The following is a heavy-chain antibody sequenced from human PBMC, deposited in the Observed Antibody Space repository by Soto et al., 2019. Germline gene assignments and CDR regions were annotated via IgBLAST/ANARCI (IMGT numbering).Heavy chain of an antibody. CDR3: ARDRGWGVVSPSHDY. Sequence: EVQLLESGGGMVQPGGSLRVSCAASGFTFRNFVMSWVRQAPGKGLEWVSDIRGTGGETFYADSVKGRFTISRDNSKNTLYLQMNSLRDEDTALYFCARDRGWGVVSPSHDYWGQGNLVTVSS. D-gene: IGHD2-21*01. CDR1: GFTFRNFV. J-gene: IGHJ4*02. V-gene: IGHV3-23*01. CDR2: IRGTGGET.